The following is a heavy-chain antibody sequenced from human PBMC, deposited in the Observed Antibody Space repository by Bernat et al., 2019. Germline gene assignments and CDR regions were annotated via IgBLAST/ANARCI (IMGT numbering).Heavy chain of an antibody. CDR3: ERESFWYFDL. CDR2: SSPDGSSP. V-gene: IGHV3-74*01. CDR1: GFKLSNYW. J-gene: IGHJ2*01. Sequence: QLVESGGGVVQPGGSLTLSCGASGFKLSNYWMHWVRQAPGKGLVWVSRSSPDGSSPNYADSVKGRVTISRDNAKNTLYLQMDSLGVEETAVYYCERESFWYFDLWGRGTLVTVSS.